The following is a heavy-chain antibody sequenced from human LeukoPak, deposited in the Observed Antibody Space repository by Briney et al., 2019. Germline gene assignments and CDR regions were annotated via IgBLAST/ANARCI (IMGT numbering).Heavy chain of an antibody. CDR1: GYSISSGYY. D-gene: IGHD6-19*01. J-gene: IGHJ6*02. CDR2: IYHAGST. CDR3: ARGSGIAVVEGFYYYGMDV. Sequence: PSETLSLTCTVSGYSISSGYYWGWIRQSPGKGLEWIGSIYHAGSTFHNPSLKSRVTISVDTSKNQFSLKLSSVTAADTAVYYCARGSGIAVVEGFYYYGMDVWGQGTTVTVSS. V-gene: IGHV4-38-2*02.